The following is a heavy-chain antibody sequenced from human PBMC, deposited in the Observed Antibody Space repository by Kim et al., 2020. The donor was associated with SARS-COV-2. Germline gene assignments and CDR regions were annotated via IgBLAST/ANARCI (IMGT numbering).Heavy chain of an antibody. V-gene: IGHV7-4-1*02. D-gene: IGHD2-21*02. Sequence: ASVKVSCKASGYTFTSYAMNWVRQAPGQGLEWMGWINTNTGNPTYAQGFTGRFVFSLDTSVSTAYLQISSLKAEDTAVYYCARDHYSYCGGDCSDFDYWGQGTLVTVSS. J-gene: IGHJ4*02. CDR2: INTNTGNP. CDR3: ARDHYSYCGGDCSDFDY. CDR1: GYTFTSYA.